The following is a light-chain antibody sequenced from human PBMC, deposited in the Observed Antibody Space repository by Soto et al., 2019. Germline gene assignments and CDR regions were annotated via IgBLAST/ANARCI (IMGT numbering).Light chain of an antibody. CDR1: QSISSW. J-gene: IGKJ4*01. V-gene: IGKV1-5*03. CDR3: QQYDSYPLT. Sequence: DTQMTQSPSTLSASVGDRVTITCRASQSISSWLAWYQHKPGKAPNLLIYKASSLESGFPSRFSGSGSGTEFTLTVSSLQPDDFATYYCQQYDSYPLTFGGGTKVDIK. CDR2: KAS.